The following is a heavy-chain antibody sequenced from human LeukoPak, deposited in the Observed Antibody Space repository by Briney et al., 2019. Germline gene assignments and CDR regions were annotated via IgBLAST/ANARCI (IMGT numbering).Heavy chain of an antibody. Sequence: GASVKVSCKASGYTFTSDGISWVRQAPGQGLEWMGWISAYNGNTNYAQKLQGRVTMTTDTSTSTAYMELRSLRSDDTAVYYCARDLRLGYCSSTSCYGGPSRFDPWGQGTLVTVSS. CDR2: ISAYNGNT. CDR3: ARDLRLGYCSSTSCYGGPSRFDP. J-gene: IGHJ5*02. D-gene: IGHD2-2*01. CDR1: GYTFTSDG. V-gene: IGHV1-18*01.